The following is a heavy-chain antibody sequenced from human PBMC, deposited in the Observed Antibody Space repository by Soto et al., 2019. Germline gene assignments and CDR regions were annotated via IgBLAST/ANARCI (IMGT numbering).Heavy chain of an antibody. V-gene: IGHV1-69*13. CDR1: GGTFSSYA. CDR3: ANLGYCTNGVCYQDY. D-gene: IGHD2-8*01. Sequence: SVKFSCKASGGTFSSYAISWVRQAPGQGLEWMGGIIPIFGTSNYAQKFQGRVTITADESTSTAYMELSSLRSEDTAVYYCANLGYCTNGVCYQDYWGQGTLVTVS. J-gene: IGHJ4*02. CDR2: IIPIFGTS.